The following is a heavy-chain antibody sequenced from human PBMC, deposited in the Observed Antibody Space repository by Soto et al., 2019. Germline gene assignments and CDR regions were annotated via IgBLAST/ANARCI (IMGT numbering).Heavy chain of an antibody. V-gene: IGHV5-51*01. J-gene: IGHJ6*02. Sequence: PGESLKISCKGSGYSFTSYWIGWVRQMPGKGLEWMGIIYPGDSDTRYSPSFQGQVTISADKSISTAYLQWSSLKASDTAMYYRARHRYYYGSGSYSYYYGMDVWGQGTTVTVSS. CDR3: ARHRYYYGSGSYSYYYGMDV. CDR1: GYSFTSYW. CDR2: IYPGDSDT. D-gene: IGHD3-10*01.